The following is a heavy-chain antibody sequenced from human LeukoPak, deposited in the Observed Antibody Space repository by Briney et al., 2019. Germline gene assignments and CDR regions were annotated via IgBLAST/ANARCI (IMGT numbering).Heavy chain of an antibody. Sequence: GGSLRLSCAASGFTFSSYSMNWVRQAPGKGLEWVSYISSSSSTIYYADSVKGRFTISRDNAKNSLYLQMNSLRAEDTAVYYCARVWPMVRGSLDYWGQGTLVTVSS. CDR2: ISSSSSTI. D-gene: IGHD3-10*01. V-gene: IGHV3-48*01. CDR3: ARVWPMVRGSLDY. J-gene: IGHJ4*02. CDR1: GFTFSSYS.